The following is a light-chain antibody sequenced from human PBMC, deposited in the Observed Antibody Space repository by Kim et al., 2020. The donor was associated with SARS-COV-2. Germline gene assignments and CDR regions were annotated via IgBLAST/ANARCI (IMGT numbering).Light chain of an antibody. Sequence: GHAVTISCTGTSSGVGGYNYVSWYQQHPGKAPKLMIYEVSKRPSGVPDRFSGSKSGNTASLTVSGLQAEDEADYYCSSYAGSNNLVFGGGTQLTVL. CDR2: EVS. CDR3: SSYAGSNNLV. V-gene: IGLV2-8*01. J-gene: IGLJ2*01. CDR1: SSGVGGYNY.